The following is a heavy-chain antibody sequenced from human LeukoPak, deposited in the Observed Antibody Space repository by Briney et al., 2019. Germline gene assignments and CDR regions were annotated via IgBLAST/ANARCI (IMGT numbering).Heavy chain of an antibody. J-gene: IGHJ6*03. V-gene: IGHV1-24*01. CDR1: GYTLTELS. CDR2: FDPEDGET. D-gene: IGHD2-2*01. CDR3: ATVKYQHYYYYMDV. Sequence: ASVKVSCKVSGYTLTELSMHWVRQAPGKGLEWMGGFDPEDGETIYAQKFQGRVTMTEDTSTDTAYMELGSLRSEDTAVYYCATVKYQHYYYYMDVWGKGTTVTVSS.